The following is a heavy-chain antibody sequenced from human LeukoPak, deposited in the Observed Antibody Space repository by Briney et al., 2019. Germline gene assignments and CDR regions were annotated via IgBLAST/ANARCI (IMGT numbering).Heavy chain of an antibody. Sequence: GRSLRLSCVASGFTFSSYGMHWVRQAPGKGLEWVAVIWADGSNKNYVYSVKGRFTISRDNSKNTLFLQMNSLRAEDSAVYYCARDPHGYNSYFDYWGQGTLVTVSS. D-gene: IGHD5-24*01. CDR1: GFTFSSYG. CDR3: ARDPHGYNSYFDY. V-gene: IGHV3-33*01. CDR2: IWADGSNK. J-gene: IGHJ4*02.